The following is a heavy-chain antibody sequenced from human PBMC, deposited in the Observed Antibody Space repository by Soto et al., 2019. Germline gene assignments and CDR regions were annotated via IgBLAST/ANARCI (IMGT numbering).Heavy chain of an antibody. CDR3: ARRVARRAGYSGYDLIDY. CDR1: GYTFTSYG. J-gene: IGHJ4*02. CDR2: ISAYNGNT. V-gene: IGHV1-18*04. Sequence: QVQLVQSGAEVKKPGASVKVSCKASGYTFTSYGISWLRQAPGQGLEWMGWISAYNGNTNYAQKLQGRVTMATDTSTSTDDMELRSLGSDDTAVYYCARRVARRAGYSGYDLIDYWGQGTLVTVSS. D-gene: IGHD5-12*01.